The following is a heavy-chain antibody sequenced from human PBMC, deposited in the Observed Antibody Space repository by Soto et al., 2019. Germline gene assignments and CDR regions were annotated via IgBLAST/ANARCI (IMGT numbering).Heavy chain of an antibody. J-gene: IGHJ5*02. Sequence: QVQLQQWGAGLLKPSETLSLTCAVYGGSFSGYYWSWIRQPPGKGLEWIGEINHSGSTNYNPSLKSRVTISVDTSKNQFSLKLSSVTAADTAVYYCAGRLDYGDYNWFDPWGQGTLVTVSS. CDR1: GGSFSGYY. V-gene: IGHV4-34*01. CDR2: INHSGST. D-gene: IGHD4-17*01. CDR3: AGRLDYGDYNWFDP.